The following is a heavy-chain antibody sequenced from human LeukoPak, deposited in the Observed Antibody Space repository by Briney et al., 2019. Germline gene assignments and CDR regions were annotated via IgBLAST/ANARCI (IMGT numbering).Heavy chain of an antibody. CDR2: ISWNSGSI. J-gene: IGHJ6*02. D-gene: IGHD2-2*01. CDR3: AKDRVVVVPAGDYYYYGMDV. V-gene: IGHV3-9*01. CDR1: GFTFDDYA. Sequence: GRSLRLSCAASGFTFDDYAMHWVRQAPGKGLEWVSGISWNSGSIGYADSVKGRFTISRDNSKNTLYLQINSLRAEDTAVYYCAKDRVVVVPAGDYYYYGMDVWGQGTTVTVSS.